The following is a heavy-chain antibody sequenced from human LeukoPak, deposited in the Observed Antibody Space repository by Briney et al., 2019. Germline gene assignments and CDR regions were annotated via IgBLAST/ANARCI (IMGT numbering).Heavy chain of an antibody. D-gene: IGHD3-10*01. CDR1: GGYISSYY. J-gene: IGHJ5*02. CDR2: IYYSGST. V-gene: IGHV4-59*08. CDR3: ARNVLLWFGTTHNWFDP. Sequence: SETLSLTCTVSGGYISSYYWSWIRQPPGKGLEWIGSIYYSGSTNYNPSLKSRVTISVDTSKNQFSLKLSSVTAADTAVYYCARNVLLWFGTTHNWFDPWGQGTLVTVSS.